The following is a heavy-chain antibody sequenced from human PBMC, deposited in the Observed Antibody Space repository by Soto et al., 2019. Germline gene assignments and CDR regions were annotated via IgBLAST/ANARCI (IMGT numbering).Heavy chain of an antibody. J-gene: IGHJ5*02. CDR2: IIPFFGTA. D-gene: IGHD1-26*01. CDR3: ARAIVGPTTTGWLDP. V-gene: IGHV1-69*01. CDR1: SRYA. Sequence: SRYAISWVGHAPGQGLEWMGGIIPFFGTANYAQKFQGRVTITADESTSTAYMELSSLRFEDTAVYYCARAIVGPTTTGWLDPWGQGTLVTVSS.